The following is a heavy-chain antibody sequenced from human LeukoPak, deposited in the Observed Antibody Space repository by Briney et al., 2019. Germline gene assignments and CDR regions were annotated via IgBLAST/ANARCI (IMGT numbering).Heavy chain of an antibody. CDR1: GDSISSCDYY. V-gene: IGHV4-61*02. CDR2: FCRSGNT. CDR3: AREPGGSHNYDSSGYYWGRDYYYYMDV. Sequence: SQTLSLTCTVSGDSISSCDYYWSWIPQPAGKGLEWNGRFCRSGNTNYNPSPKSRVTISVDTSKNQFSLKLSSVTAADTAVYYCAREPGGSHNYDSSGYYWGRDYYYYMDVWGKGTTVTVSS. D-gene: IGHD3-22*01. J-gene: IGHJ6*03.